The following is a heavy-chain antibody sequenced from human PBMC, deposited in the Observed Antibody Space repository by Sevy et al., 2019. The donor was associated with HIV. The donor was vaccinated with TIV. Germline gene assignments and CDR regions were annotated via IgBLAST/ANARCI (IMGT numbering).Heavy chain of an antibody. Sequence: GGSLRLSCAASGFTFSSYAMHWVRQAPGKGLEWVAVISYDGSNKYYADSVKGRFTISRDNSKNTLYLQMKSLRAEDTAVYYCARDIGNWFDPWGQGTLVTVSS. J-gene: IGHJ5*02. D-gene: IGHD1-26*01. V-gene: IGHV3-30*04. CDR2: ISYDGSNK. CDR3: ARDIGNWFDP. CDR1: GFTFSSYA.